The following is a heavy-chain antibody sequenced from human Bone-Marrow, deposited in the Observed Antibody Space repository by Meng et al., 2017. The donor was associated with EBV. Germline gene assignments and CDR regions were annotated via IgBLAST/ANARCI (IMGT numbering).Heavy chain of an antibody. J-gene: IGHJ4*02. V-gene: IGHV1-18*01. CDR1: GYTFTGYG. CDR3: ARDQGMRGVAVTGIDY. Sequence: QVQRVQLGAVGKKPGASVKVSCKASGYTFTGYGISWLRQAPGQGPEWMGWNSPADDNTHTAQKFQGRITMTADTSTTTAYMELTSLTSDDTALYYCARDQGMRGVAVTGIDYWGQGTLVTVSS. D-gene: IGHD6-19*01. CDR2: NSPADDNT.